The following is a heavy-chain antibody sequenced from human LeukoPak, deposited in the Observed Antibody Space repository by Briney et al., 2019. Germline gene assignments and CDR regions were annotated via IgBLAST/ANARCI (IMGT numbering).Heavy chain of an antibody. J-gene: IGHJ4*02. Sequence: GGSLRLSCAASGFTFSTYWMSWVRQAPGKGLEWVANIKQDGSEKYYVDSVEGRFTISRDNAKNSLYLQMSSLRAEDTAVYYCARVAEAAAFDYWGQGTLVTVSS. CDR1: GFTFSTYW. V-gene: IGHV3-7*01. CDR2: IKQDGSEK. CDR3: ARVAEAAAFDY. D-gene: IGHD6-13*01.